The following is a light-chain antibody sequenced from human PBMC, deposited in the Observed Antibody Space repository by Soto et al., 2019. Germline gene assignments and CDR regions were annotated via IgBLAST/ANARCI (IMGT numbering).Light chain of an antibody. CDR1: QTISSSY. Sequence: EILLTQSPGTLSLSPGERVTLSCRASQTISSSYLAWYQQKPGQAPRLLIYGASNRATGIPDRFSGSGSGTDFTLTIIRLEPEDFAVYYCQQYGRSPLTFGPGARVDLK. CDR3: QQYGRSPLT. CDR2: GAS. J-gene: IGKJ3*01. V-gene: IGKV3-20*01.